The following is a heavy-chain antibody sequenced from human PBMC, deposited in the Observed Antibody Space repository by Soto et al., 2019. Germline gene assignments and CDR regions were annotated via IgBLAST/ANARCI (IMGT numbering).Heavy chain of an antibody. Sequence: QVQLQQWGAGLLKPSETLSLTCAVYGGPFSGYYWTWIRQPPGTGLEWIGQINHSGSTNYNPSLKSRVTISVDTSKNQFSLKPTSVTAADTAVYYCARDKITGLFDYWGQGTLVTVSS. CDR1: GGPFSGYY. J-gene: IGHJ4*02. V-gene: IGHV4-34*01. CDR2: INHSGST. CDR3: ARDKITGLFDY. D-gene: IGHD2-8*02.